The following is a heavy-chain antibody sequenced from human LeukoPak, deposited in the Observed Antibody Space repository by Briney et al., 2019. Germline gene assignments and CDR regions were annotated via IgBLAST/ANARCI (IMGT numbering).Heavy chain of an antibody. D-gene: IGHD3-22*01. CDR3: VTPKTIVVVINDDFDY. CDR1: GFTFSSYA. Sequence: GGSLRLSCAASGFTFSSYAMSWVRQAPGKGLEWVSAISGSGGSAYYADSVKGRFTISRDNSKNTLYLQMNSLRAEDTAVYYCVTPKTIVVVINDDFDYWGQGTLVTVSS. J-gene: IGHJ4*02. V-gene: IGHV3-23*01. CDR2: ISGSGGSA.